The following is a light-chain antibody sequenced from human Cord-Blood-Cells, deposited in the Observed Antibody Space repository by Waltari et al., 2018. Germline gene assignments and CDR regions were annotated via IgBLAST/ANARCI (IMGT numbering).Light chain of an antibody. CDR2: DVS. CDR3: RSYAGSYPWV. J-gene: IGLJ3*02. Sequence: QSALTQPRSVSGSPGQSVTISCTGTSSDVGGYNYVSWYQQHPGKAPQLMIYDVSKRPPGGPDRFSGSKSGHTASLTISGLQAEDEADYYCRSYAGSYPWVFGGGTKLTVL. V-gene: IGLV2-11*01. CDR1: SSDVGGYNY.